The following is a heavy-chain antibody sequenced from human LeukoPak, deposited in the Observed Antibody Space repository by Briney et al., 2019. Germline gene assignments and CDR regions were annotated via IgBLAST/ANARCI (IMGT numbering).Heavy chain of an antibody. CDR1: GYTFSGYF. Sequence: GASVKVSCRASGYTFSGYFMHWVRQAPGQGLEWMGWIYPNSGGTKYAHKFQGRVTMTRDTSISTIYMELSSLRSEDTAVYYCARGLFPAATSGLFKDYWGREPWSPSPQ. V-gene: IGHV1-2*07. CDR3: ARGLFPAATSGLFKDY. CDR2: IYPNSGGT. J-gene: IGHJ4*02. D-gene: IGHD6-25*01.